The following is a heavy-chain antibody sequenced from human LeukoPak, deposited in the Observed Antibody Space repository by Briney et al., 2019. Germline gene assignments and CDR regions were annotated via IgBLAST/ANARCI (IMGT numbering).Heavy chain of an antibody. D-gene: IGHD3-10*01. J-gene: IGHJ5*02. V-gene: IGHV4-59*01. CDR3: ARDIYGSGHGWFDV. CDR1: GGSIRSYY. Sequence: SETLSLTCTVSGGSIRSYYWSWIRQPPGKGLEWIGYIYYTGSTNYNPSLKSRVTTSVDTSKNQFSLKLSSVTAADTAVYYCARDIYGSGHGWFDVWGQGTLVTVSS. CDR2: IYYTGST.